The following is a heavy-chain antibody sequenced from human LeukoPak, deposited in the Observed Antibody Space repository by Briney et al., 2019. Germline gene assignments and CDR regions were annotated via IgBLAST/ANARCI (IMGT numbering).Heavy chain of an antibody. CDR2: ISGSGGST. V-gene: IGHV3-23*01. Sequence: GGXLRLSCAASGFTFSNYAMNWVRQAPGKGLEWVSVISGSGGSTYYADSVKGRFTISRDNSKNRLYLQMNRLRDEDTAVYYCAKGGHDFWSGPNWFDHWGQGTLVTVSS. J-gene: IGHJ5*02. CDR3: AKGGHDFWSGPNWFDH. D-gene: IGHD3-3*01. CDR1: GFTFSNYA.